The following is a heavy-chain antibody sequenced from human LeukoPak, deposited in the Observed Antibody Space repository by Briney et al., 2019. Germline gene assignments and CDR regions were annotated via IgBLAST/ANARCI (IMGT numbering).Heavy chain of an antibody. CDR2: ISPTGYTI. D-gene: IGHD3-10*01. J-gene: IGHJ4*02. CDR3: ARVGYHGSGSFDY. Sequence: PGGSLRLSCAASTFSFSNYEMNWVRQAPGQGLEWVSYISPTGYTIYYADSVKGRFTISRDRAKNSLYLQMSSLRAEDTAVYYCARVGYHGSGSFDYWGQGTLVTVSS. CDR1: TFSFSNYE. V-gene: IGHV3-48*03.